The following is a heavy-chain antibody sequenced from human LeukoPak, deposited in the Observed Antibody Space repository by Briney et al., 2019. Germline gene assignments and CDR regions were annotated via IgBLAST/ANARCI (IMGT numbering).Heavy chain of an antibody. V-gene: IGHV4-59*01. D-gene: IGHD2-15*01. Sequence: PSETLSLTCTVSGGSISSYYWSWIRQPPGKGLEWIGYIYYSGSTNYNPSLKSRVTISVDTSKNQFSLKLSSVTAAGTAVYYCARALGLGVAAPNWYFDLWGRGTLVTVSS. CDR2: IYYSGST. J-gene: IGHJ2*01. CDR3: ARALGLGVAAPNWYFDL. CDR1: GGSISSYY.